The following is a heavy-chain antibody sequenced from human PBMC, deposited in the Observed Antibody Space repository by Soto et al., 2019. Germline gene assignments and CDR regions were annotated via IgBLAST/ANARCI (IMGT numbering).Heavy chain of an antibody. Sequence: QVQLAQSGAEVKKPGSSVKVSCKASGGTIGNYAISWVRQAPGQGLEWMGKTIPIFGTANYAQKFQGRITITADRFTSTSYMELSSLRSEDTALYYCVRVAVPGIYGEDVWGQGTTVTVSS. CDR2: TIPIFGTA. J-gene: IGHJ6*02. CDR1: GGTIGNYA. CDR3: VRVAVPGIYGEDV. D-gene: IGHD2-2*01. V-gene: IGHV1-69*06.